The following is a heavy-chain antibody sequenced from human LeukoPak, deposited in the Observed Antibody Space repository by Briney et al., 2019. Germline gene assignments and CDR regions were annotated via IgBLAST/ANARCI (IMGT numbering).Heavy chain of an antibody. CDR3: ARGLHSSGWYGGTRGAFDY. D-gene: IGHD6-19*01. J-gene: IGHJ4*02. CDR1: GYSISSGYY. V-gene: IGHV4-38-2*02. CDR2: IYHSGST. Sequence: SETLSLTCTVSGYSISSGYYWGWIRQPPGKGLEWIGSIYHSGSTNYNPSLKSRVTISVDTSKNQFSLKLSSVTAADTAVYYCARGLHSSGWYGGTRGAFDYWGQGTLVTVSS.